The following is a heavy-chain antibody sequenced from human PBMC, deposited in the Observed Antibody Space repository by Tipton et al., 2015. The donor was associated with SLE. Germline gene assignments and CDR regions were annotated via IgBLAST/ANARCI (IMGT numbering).Heavy chain of an antibody. CDR2: SYYSGST. J-gene: IGHJ4*02. CDR3: ARGHDSSSPY. Sequence: TLSLTCTVSGGSISSYYWSWIRQPPGKGLGWIGYSYYSGSTNYNPSLKSRVTISVGTSKNQFSLKLSSVTAADTAVYYCARGHDSSSPYWGQGTLVTVSS. V-gene: IGHV4-59*12. D-gene: IGHD6-13*01. CDR1: GGSISSYY.